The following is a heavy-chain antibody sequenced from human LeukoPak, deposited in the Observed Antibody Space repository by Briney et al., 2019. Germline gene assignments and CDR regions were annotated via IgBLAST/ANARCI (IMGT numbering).Heavy chain of an antibody. V-gene: IGHV4-59*01. D-gene: IGHD2-15*01. CDR3: ARGGGPEYFQH. J-gene: IGHJ1*01. CDR1: GGSISSYY. Sequence: SSETLSLTCTVSGGSISSYYWSWIRQPPGKGLEWIGYIYYSGSTNYNPSLKSRVTISADTSKNQFSLKLSSVTAADTAVYYCARGGGPEYFQHWGQGTLVTVSS. CDR2: IYYSGST.